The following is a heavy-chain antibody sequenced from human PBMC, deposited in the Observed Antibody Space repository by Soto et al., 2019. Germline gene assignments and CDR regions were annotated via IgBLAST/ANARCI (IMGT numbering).Heavy chain of an antibody. CDR1: GGTFSSYA. V-gene: IGHV1-69*01. CDR2: VIPIFGTA. CDR3: ARWWGYCYGFGD. D-gene: IGHD5-18*01. Sequence: QVQLVQSGAEVKKPGTSVKVSCKASGGTFSSYAISWVRQAPGQGLEWMGGVIPIFGTANYAQKFQGRVAITAEESTRTAYMELSSLRSEDTGVYYCARWWGYCYGFGDWGQGTLVTVSS. J-gene: IGHJ4*02.